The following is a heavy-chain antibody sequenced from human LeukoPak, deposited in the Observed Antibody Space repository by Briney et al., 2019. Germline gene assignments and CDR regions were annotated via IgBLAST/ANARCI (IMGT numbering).Heavy chain of an antibody. CDR2: IYYSGST. V-gene: IGHV4-59*01. D-gene: IGHD6-19*01. CDR3: ARGEVVAVAGTPAYYFDY. CDR1: GVSISSYY. Sequence: PSETLSLTCTVSGVSISSYYWSWIRQPPGKGLEWIGYIYYSGSTNCNPSLKSRVTISVDTSKNQFSLKLSSVTAADTAVYYCARGEVVAVAGTPAYYFDYWGQGTLVTVSS. J-gene: IGHJ4*02.